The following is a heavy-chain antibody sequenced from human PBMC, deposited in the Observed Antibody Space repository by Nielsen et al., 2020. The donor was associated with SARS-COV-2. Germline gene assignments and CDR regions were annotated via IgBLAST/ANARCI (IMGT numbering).Heavy chain of an antibody. J-gene: IGHJ3*02. V-gene: IGHV3-9*01. Sequence: SLKISCAASGFTFDDYAMHWVRQAPGKGLEWVSGISWNGGYIGYADSVKGRFTVSRDNAKNSLYLQMNSLRDEDTAVYYCARGGQLWSDDAFDIWGQGTMVTVSS. CDR2: ISWNGGYI. CDR1: GFTFDDYA. D-gene: IGHD5-18*01. CDR3: ARGGQLWSDDAFDI.